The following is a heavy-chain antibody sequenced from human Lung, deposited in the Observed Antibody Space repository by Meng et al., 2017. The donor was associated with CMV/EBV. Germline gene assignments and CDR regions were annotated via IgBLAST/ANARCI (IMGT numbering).Heavy chain of an antibody. CDR1: GFRVSDYG. J-gene: IGHJ4*02. D-gene: IGHD6-25*01. Sequence: QVHLAESGGGVVPPGGSLRRSSPTSGFRVSDYGMQWVRQAPGKGLEWVTVISHDGTVRHYADSVEGRFTIFRENSKNIMYRQMKSLRPDAAAVYYCANERRPGAATDFDYWGQGTLVTVSS. V-gene: IGHV3-30*18. CDR2: ISHDGTVR. CDR3: ANERRPGAATDFDY.